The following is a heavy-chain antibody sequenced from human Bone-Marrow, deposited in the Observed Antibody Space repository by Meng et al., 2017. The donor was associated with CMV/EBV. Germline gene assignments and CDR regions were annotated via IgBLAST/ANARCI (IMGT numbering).Heavy chain of an antibody. CDR2: INAYNGNT. J-gene: IGHJ4*02. CDR3: ARGGQQLVLGHFDY. Sequence: VKLGPPGPEVKKPGASVKVPCKASGYTFTSYGISWVRQAPGQGLHWMAWINAYNGNTNYAQKFQGRVTMTTDTSTSTAYMELRSLRSDDTAVYYCARGGQQLVLGHFDYWGQGTLVTVSS. CDR1: GYTFTSYG. D-gene: IGHD6-13*01. V-gene: IGHV1-18*01.